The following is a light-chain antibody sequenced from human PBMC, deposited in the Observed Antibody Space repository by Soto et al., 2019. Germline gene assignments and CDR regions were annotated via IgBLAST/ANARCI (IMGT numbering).Light chain of an antibody. V-gene: IGKV3-15*01. CDR3: QQYNNWWT. CDR1: QSVSSN. J-gene: IGKJ1*01. CDR2: GAS. Sequence: EIVMTQSPATLSVSPGERATLSRRASQSVSSNLAWYQQKPGQAPRLLIYGASTRATGIPARFSGSGSGTEFILTISSLQSEDFAVYYCQQYNNWWTFGQGTKVDIK.